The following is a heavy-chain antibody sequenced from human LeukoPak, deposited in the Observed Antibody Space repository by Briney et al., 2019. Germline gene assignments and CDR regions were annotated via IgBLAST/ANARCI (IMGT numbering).Heavy chain of an antibody. CDR2: ISWNSGSI. D-gene: IGHD3-10*01. Sequence: GGSLRLSCAASGFTFDEYAMHWVRQAPGKGLEWVSGISWNSGSIGYADSVKGRFTISRDNAKNSLYLQMNSLRAEDTALYYCAKGLWFGESYFDYWGQGTLVTVTS. V-gene: IGHV3-9*01. J-gene: IGHJ4*02. CDR3: AKGLWFGESYFDY. CDR1: GFTFDEYA.